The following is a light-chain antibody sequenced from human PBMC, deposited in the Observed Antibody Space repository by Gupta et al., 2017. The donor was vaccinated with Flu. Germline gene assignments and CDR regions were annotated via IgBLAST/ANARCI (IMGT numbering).Light chain of an antibody. CDR2: KSN. V-gene: IGLV1-44*01. Sequence: QSVLTQPPSTSGTPGQRVTISCSGSTSNIGSNTVNWYQQFPGMAPKVLMYKSNQRPSGVPDRFSASKSGTSASLAISGLQSEDEADDYCATWDDSLNGVVFGGGTKLTVL. CDR3: ATWDDSLNGVV. J-gene: IGLJ2*01. CDR1: TSNIGSNT.